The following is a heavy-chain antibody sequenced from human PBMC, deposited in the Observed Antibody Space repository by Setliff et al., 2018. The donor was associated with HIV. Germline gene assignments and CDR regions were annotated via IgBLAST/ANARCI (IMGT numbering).Heavy chain of an antibody. Sequence: PSETLSLTCAVSGGSISSSNWWSWVRQAPGKGLEWVANIEQDGTEKYYVDSVKGRFTISRDNAKNSLYLQMNSLRAEDAAVYYCARGWWHYYYDYWGQGTLVTVSS. J-gene: IGHJ4*02. CDR3: ARGWWHYYYDY. CDR2: IEQDGTEK. D-gene: IGHD2-15*01. V-gene: IGHV3-7*01. CDR1: GGSISSSNW.